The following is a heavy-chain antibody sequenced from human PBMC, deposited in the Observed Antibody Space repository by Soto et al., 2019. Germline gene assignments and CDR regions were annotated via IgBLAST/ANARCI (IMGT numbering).Heavy chain of an antibody. J-gene: IGHJ6*02. CDR3: ARAPTYYDFWSGYYRALDYYYGMDV. D-gene: IGHD3-3*01. Sequence: GASVKVSCKASGGTFSSYAISWVRQAPGQGLEWMGGIIPIFGTANYAQKFQGRVTITADESTSTAYMELSSLRSEDTAVYYCARAPTYYDFWSGYYRALDYYYGMDVWGQGTTVTVSS. V-gene: IGHV1-69*01. CDR2: IIPIFGTA. CDR1: GGTFSSYA.